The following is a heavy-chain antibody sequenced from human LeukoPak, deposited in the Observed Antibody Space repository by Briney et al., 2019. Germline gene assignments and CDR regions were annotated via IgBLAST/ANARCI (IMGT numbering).Heavy chain of an antibody. D-gene: IGHD3-10*01. J-gene: IGHJ3*02. CDR3: ARGGITMVRGVISGLAFDI. CDR1: GGTFSSYA. CDR2: IIPIFGTA. Sequence: ASVKVSCKASGGTFSSYAISWVRQAPGQGLEWMGGIIPIFGTANYAQKFQGRVTITTDESTSTAYMELSSLRSEDTAVYYCARGGITMVRGVISGLAFDIWGQGTMVTVSS. V-gene: IGHV1-69*05.